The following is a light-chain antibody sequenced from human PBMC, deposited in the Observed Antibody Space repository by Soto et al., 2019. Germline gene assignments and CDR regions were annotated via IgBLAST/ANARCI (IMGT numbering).Light chain of an antibody. J-gene: IGKJ4*01. CDR1: QSVSSH. Sequence: EIVLTQSPGTLSLSPGERATLSCRASQSVSSHLAWYQQRPGQAPRLLIYGASSRATGIPDRFSGSGSGTDFTLTISSLEPEDSAVYYCQQRYVWLTFGGGTKVDIK. V-gene: IGKV3-11*01. CDR3: QQRYVWLT. CDR2: GAS.